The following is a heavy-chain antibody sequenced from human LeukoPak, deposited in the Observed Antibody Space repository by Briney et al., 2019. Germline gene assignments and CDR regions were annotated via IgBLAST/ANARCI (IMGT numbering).Heavy chain of an antibody. J-gene: IGHJ4*02. Sequence: SVKVSCKVSGYTLTELSMHWVRQAPGQGLEWMGGIIPIFGTANYAQKFQGRVTITADESTSTAYMELSSLRSEDTAVYYCAKTGNINYYDSSGYPIDYWGQGTLVTVSS. D-gene: IGHD3-22*01. CDR2: IIPIFGTA. V-gene: IGHV1-69*13. CDR1: GYTLTELS. CDR3: AKTGNINYYDSSGYPIDY.